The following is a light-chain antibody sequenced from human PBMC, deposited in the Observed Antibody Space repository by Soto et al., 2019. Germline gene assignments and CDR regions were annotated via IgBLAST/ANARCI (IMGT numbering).Light chain of an antibody. V-gene: IGLV2-14*01. CDR3: SSYTSSMTSV. CDR2: EVS. CDR1: SSDVGGYNS. J-gene: IGLJ1*01. Sequence: QSALTQPASVSGSPGQSITISCTGTSSDVGGYNSVSWYQHHPGKAPKLILYEVSDRPSGVSDRFSGSKSGNTASLTISGLQAADEADYFCSSYTSSMTSVFGSGTKLTVL.